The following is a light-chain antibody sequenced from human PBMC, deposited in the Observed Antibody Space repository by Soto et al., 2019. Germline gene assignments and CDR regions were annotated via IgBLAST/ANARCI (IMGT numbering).Light chain of an antibody. CDR3: SSYAGSNNFGV. V-gene: IGLV2-8*01. CDR1: SSDVGGYNY. J-gene: IGLJ1*01. CDR2: EVS. Sequence: QSALTQPPSASGSPGQSVTISCTGTSSDVGGYNYVSWYQQRPGKAPKLMIYEVSKRPSGVPDRFSGSKSGNTASLTVSGLQAEDEADYYCSSYAGSNNFGVFGTGTKLTVL.